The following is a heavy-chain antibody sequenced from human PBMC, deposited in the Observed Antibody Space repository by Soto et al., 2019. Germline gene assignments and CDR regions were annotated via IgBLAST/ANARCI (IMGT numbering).Heavy chain of an antibody. CDR3: ARERRYCSGGSCYGNWYFDL. CDR1: GGSISSYY. Sequence: QVQLQESGPGLVKPSETLSLTCTVSGGSISSYYWSWIRQPPGKGLEWIGYIYYSGSTNYNPSLKSRVTISVDTSKNQFSLKLSSVTAADTAVYYCARERRYCSGGSCYGNWYFDLWGRGTLVTVHS. V-gene: IGHV4-59*01. D-gene: IGHD2-15*01. CDR2: IYYSGST. J-gene: IGHJ2*01.